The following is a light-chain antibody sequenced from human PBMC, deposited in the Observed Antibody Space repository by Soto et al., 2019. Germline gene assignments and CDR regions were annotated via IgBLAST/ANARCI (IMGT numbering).Light chain of an antibody. CDR2: GAS. J-gene: IGKJ2*01. Sequence: EIVMTQSPATMSVSTGERATLSCRASQNVGSNLAWYQQRPDQAPRLLIYGASTRATGIPARLTGSGSGKDVTLTISSLPSKEFAFYYCQHYNNWPPYTLGQGNKLEIK. V-gene: IGKV3-15*01. CDR1: QNVGSN. CDR3: QHYNNWPPYT.